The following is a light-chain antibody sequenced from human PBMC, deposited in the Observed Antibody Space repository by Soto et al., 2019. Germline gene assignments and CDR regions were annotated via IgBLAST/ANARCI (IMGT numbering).Light chain of an antibody. Sequence: IVLTQSPGTLSLSPGERATLSCRASQNINSDYFAWYQQKPGQAPRLLIFGASTRATGIPARFSGSGSGTEFTLTISSLQSEDFAVYYCQQYNNWPAWTFGQGTKVDIK. CDR1: QNINSD. J-gene: IGKJ1*01. CDR3: QQYNNWPAWT. V-gene: IGKV3-15*01. CDR2: GAS.